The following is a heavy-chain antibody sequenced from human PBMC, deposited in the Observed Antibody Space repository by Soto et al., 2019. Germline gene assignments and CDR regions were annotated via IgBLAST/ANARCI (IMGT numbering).Heavy chain of an antibody. CDR1: GGSISSYY. D-gene: IGHD4-17*01. CDR3: AREGPSGDLDY. J-gene: IGHJ4*02. CDR2: IYYSGST. V-gene: IGHV4-59*01. Sequence: ASETLSLTCTVSGGSISSYYWSWIRQPPGKGLEWIGYIYYSGSTNYNPSLKSRVTISVDTSKNQFSLKLSSVTAADTAVYYCAREGPSGDLDYWGKGTLVTVSS.